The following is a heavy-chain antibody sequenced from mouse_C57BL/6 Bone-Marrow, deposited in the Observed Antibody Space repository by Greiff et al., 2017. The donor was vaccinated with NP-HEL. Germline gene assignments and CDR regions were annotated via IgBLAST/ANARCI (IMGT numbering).Heavy chain of an antibody. J-gene: IGHJ2*01. V-gene: IGHV12-3*01. CDR2: ITHSGET. CDR1: GFPITSGYY. Sequence: VQLVESGPGLVKPSQSLFLTCSITGFPITSGYYWIWIRQSPGKPLEWMGYITHSGETFYNPSLQRPISITRETSKNQFFLQLNSVTTEDTAMYYCAGDRYGNYYFDYWGQGTTLTVSS. CDR3: AGDRYGNYYFDY. D-gene: IGHD2-1*01.